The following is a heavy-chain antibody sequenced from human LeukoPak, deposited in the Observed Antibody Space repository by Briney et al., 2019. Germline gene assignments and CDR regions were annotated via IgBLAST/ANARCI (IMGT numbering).Heavy chain of an antibody. V-gene: IGHV3-30*18. Sequence: GGSLRLSCAASGFTFSSYGMHWVRQAPGKGLEWVAVISYDGSNKYYADSVKGRFTISRDNSKNTLYLQMNSLRAEDTAVYYCAKADSRISVAGTFDYWGQGTLVTVSS. CDR2: ISYDGSNK. J-gene: IGHJ4*02. CDR1: GFTFSSYG. CDR3: AKADSRISVAGTFDY. D-gene: IGHD6-19*01.